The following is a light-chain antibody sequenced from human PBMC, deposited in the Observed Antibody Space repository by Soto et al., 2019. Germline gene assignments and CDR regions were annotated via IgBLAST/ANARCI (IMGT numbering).Light chain of an antibody. CDR2: GAS. CDR1: QSVSSSY. V-gene: IGKV3D-7*01. Sequence: EIVMTQSPATLSLSPGERATLSCRASQSVSSSYLSWYQHKPGQAPRLLIYGASTRATGIPARFSGSVSGTDFTLTISSLQPEDFAVYYCQQGSTFGPGTKVDIK. J-gene: IGKJ3*01. CDR3: QQGST.